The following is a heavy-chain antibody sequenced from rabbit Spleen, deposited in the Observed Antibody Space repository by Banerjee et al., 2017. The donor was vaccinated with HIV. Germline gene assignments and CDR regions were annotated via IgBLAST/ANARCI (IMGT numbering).Heavy chain of an antibody. J-gene: IGHJ4*01. D-gene: IGHD7-1*01. CDR1: GFSLSGGYY. CDR2: IYTAGSVST. CDR3: ARHGGNPSYINL. V-gene: IGHV1S47*01. Sequence: QEQLVESGGGLVQPEGSLTLTCKASGFSLSGGYYMCWVRQAPGKGLEWIACIYTAGSVSTYYASWAKGRFTISRSTSLNTVTLQVTSLTAADTATYFCARHGGNPSYINLWGQGTLVTVS.